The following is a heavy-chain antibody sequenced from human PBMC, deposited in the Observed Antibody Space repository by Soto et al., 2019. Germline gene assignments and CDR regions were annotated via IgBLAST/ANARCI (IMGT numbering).Heavy chain of an antibody. CDR3: AREVGATTADFDY. CDR1: GFTFSSYA. Sequence: EVQLLESGGWLVQHGGSLRLSCAASGFTFSSYAMSWVRQAPGKGLEWVSAIGSDGTAIQYADSVKGRFTISRDNAKNSLYLQMNSLRAEDTAVYYCAREVGATTADFDYWGQGTLVTVSS. D-gene: IGHD1-26*01. J-gene: IGHJ4*02. CDR2: IGSDGTAI. V-gene: IGHV3-23*01.